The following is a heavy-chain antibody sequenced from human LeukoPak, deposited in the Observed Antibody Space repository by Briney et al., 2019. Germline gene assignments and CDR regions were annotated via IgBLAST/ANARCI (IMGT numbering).Heavy chain of an antibody. V-gene: IGHV3-48*04. CDR3: AKGPRYYDSSGPDY. CDR1: GFTFSSNS. Sequence: QTGGSLRLSCAASGFTFSSNSMNWVRQAPGKGLEWVSYISSTGGTIYYADSMKGRFTISRDNAKNSLYLQMNSLRVEDTAVYYCAKGPRYYDSSGPDYWGQGTLVTVSS. D-gene: IGHD3-22*01. J-gene: IGHJ4*02. CDR2: ISSTGGTI.